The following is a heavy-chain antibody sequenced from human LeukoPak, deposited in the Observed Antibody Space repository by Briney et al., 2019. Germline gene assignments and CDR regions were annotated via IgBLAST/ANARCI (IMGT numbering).Heavy chain of an antibody. CDR1: GGSISSGGYS. CDR2: IYYSGST. J-gene: IGHJ6*02. D-gene: IGHD2-2*01. V-gene: IGHV4-31*03. CDR3: ATSNTQDRYCSSTSCYYYYYGMDV. Sequence: SETLSLTCTVSGGSISSGGYSWSWIRQHPGKGLEWIGYIYYSGSTYYNPSLKSRVTISVDTSKNQFSLKLSSVTAVDTAVYYCATSNTQDRYCSSTSCYYYYYGMDVWGQGTTVTVSS.